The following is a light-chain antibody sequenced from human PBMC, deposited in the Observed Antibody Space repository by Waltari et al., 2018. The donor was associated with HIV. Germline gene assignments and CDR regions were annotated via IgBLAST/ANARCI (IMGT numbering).Light chain of an antibody. CDR1: SGRIASNY. Sequence: NFMLTQPHSVSESPGKTVTISCTRSSGRIASNYVQWYQQRPGGAPTTVIYENNQRPPGVPDRFSGSVDSSSNSASLTISGLKTGDEADYYCQSYLASNDAIFGGGTTLTVL. CDR3: QSYLASNDAI. CDR2: ENN. V-gene: IGLV6-57*04. J-gene: IGLJ2*01.